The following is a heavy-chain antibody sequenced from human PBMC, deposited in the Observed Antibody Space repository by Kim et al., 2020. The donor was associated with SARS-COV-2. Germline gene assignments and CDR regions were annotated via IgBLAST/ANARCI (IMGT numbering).Heavy chain of an antibody. J-gene: IGHJ4*02. CDR2: ISSSSSYT. D-gene: IGHD1-26*01. V-gene: IGHV3-11*03. CDR1: GFTFSDYY. CDR3: ARMCGRGYFDY. Sequence: GGSLRLSCAASGFTFSDYYMSWIRQAPGKGLEWVSYISSSSSYTNYADSVKGRFTISRDNAKNSLYLQMNSLRAEDTAVYYCARMCGRGYFDYWGQGTLVTVSS.